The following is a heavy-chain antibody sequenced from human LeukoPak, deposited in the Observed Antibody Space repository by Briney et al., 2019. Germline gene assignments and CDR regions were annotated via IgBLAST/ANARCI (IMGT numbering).Heavy chain of an antibody. CDR1: GGSFSGYY. D-gene: IGHD3-16*02. V-gene: IGHV4-34*01. CDR2: INHSGST. Sequence: SETLSLTCAVYGGSFSGYYWSWIRQPPGKGLEWIGEINHSGSTNYNPSLRSRVAMSVDTSKNQFSLKLNSVTAADTAIYYCARGDRGGGSSDGMDVWGQGTTVTVSS. J-gene: IGHJ6*02. CDR3: ARGDRGGGSSDGMDV.